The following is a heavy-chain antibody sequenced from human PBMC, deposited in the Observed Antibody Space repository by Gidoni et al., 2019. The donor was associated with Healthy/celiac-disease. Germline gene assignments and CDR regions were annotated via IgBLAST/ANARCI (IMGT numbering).Heavy chain of an antibody. CDR1: GGSIRSGGYY. CDR2: IYYSGST. Sequence: QVQLQESVPGLVKPSQTLSLTCTVSGGSIRSGGYYWSWIRQHPGKGLEWIGYIYYSGSTYYNPSLKSRVTISVDTSKNQFSLKLSSVTAADTAVYYCARGASRTGDYWLYYYGMDVWGQGTTVTVSS. CDR3: ARGASRTGDYWLYYYGMDV. V-gene: IGHV4-31*03. J-gene: IGHJ6*02. D-gene: IGHD4-17*01.